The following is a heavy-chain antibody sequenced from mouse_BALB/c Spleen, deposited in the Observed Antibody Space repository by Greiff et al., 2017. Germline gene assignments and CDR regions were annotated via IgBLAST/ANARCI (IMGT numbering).Heavy chain of an antibody. CDR3: AIWDRYYAMDY. V-gene: IGHV14-1*02. CDR1: GFNIKDYY. D-gene: IGHD1-1*02. J-gene: IGHJ4*01. CDR2: IDPENGNT. Sequence: VQLKQSGAELVRPGALVKLSCKASGFNIKDYYMHWVKQRPEQGLEWIGWIDPENGNTIYDPKFQGKASITADTSSNTAYLQLSSLTSEDTAVYYCAIWDRYYAMDYWGQGTSVTVSS.